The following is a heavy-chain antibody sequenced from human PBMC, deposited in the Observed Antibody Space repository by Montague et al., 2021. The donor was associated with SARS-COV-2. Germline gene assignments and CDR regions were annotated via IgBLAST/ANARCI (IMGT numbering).Heavy chain of an antibody. V-gene: IGHV4-39*01. D-gene: IGHD3-22*01. CDR2: VYYSGXT. CDR1: GGSISSSSYY. J-gene: IGHJ5*02. Sequence: SETLSLTCTVSGGSISSSSYYWGWIRQPPGKGLEWIGSVYYSGXTXYXXXXKXRVTISVDTSKNQFSLKLSSVTAADTAVYYCAGNRRITMIVVVIGSGFDPWGQGTLVTVPS. CDR3: AGNRRITMIVVVIGSGFDP.